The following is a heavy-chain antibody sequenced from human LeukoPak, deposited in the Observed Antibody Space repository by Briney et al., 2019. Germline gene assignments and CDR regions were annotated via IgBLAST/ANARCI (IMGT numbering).Heavy chain of an antibody. D-gene: IGHD3-22*01. CDR2: FDPEDGET. CDR3: ATLYDSTRTFDY. J-gene: IGHJ4*02. CDR1: GYTLTELS. V-gene: IGHV1-24*01. Sequence: ASVKVSCKVSGYTLTELSMHWVRQAPGEGLEWMGGFDPEDGETIYAQKFQGRVTMTEDTSTDTAYMELSSLRSEDTAVYYCATLYDSTRTFDYWGQGTLVTVSS.